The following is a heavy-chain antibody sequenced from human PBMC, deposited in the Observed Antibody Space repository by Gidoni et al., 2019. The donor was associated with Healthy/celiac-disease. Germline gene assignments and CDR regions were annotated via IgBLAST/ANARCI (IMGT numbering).Heavy chain of an antibody. V-gene: IGHV3-43*01. CDR1: GFTFDDYT. CDR3: AKGGAVVTEWYYFDY. Sequence: EVQLVESGGVVVQPGGSLRLSCAASGFTFDDYTMHWVRQAPGKGLEWVSLISWDGGSTYYADSVKGRFTISRDNSKNSLYLQMNSLRTEDTALYYCAKGGAVVTEWYYFDYWGQGTLVTVSS. D-gene: IGHD2-15*01. J-gene: IGHJ4*02. CDR2: ISWDGGST.